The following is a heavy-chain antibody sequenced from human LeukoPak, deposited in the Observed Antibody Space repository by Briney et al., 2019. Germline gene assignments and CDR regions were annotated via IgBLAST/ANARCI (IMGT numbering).Heavy chain of an antibody. V-gene: IGHV3-30-3*01. CDR2: ISYDGSNK. CDR3: AKDVHYDFWSGDYFAY. CDR1: GFTFSSYA. J-gene: IGHJ4*02. Sequence: GRSLRLSCAASGFTFSSYAMHWVRQAPGKGLEWVAVISYDGSNKYYADSVKGRFTISRDNSKNTLYLQMNNLRAEDTAVYYCAKDVHYDFWSGDYFAYWGQGTLVTVSS. D-gene: IGHD3-3*01.